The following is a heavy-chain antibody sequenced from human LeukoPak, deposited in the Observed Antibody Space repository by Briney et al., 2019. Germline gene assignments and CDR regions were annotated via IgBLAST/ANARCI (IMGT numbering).Heavy chain of an antibody. CDR1: GYSISSSYY. CDR2: IYHSGRT. V-gene: IGHV4-38-2*02. J-gene: IGHJ3*02. Sequence: PSETLSLTCTVSGYSISSSYYWGWIRQPPGKGLEWIGSIYHSGRTYYNPSLKSRVTISVDTSKNQFSLKLTSVTAADTALYYCARANYYDNSGYSRGAFDIWGPGTMVTVSS. D-gene: IGHD3-22*01. CDR3: ARANYYDNSGYSRGAFDI.